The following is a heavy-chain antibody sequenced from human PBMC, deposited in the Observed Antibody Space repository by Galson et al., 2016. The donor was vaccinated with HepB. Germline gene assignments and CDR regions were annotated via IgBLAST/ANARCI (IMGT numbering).Heavy chain of an antibody. D-gene: IGHD3-9*01. V-gene: IGHV1-2*02. J-gene: IGHJ6*02. CDR2: INPNSGDT. Sequence: SVKVSCKASGYTFTDYYMHWVRQAPGQGLEWMGWINPNSGDTNYAQKFQGRVSMTGNTSISTAYMELSSLRSEDAAIYFCTRGLRRGRYYYYGMDVWGQGTTVTVSS. CDR1: GYTFTDYY. CDR3: TRGLRRGRYYYYGMDV.